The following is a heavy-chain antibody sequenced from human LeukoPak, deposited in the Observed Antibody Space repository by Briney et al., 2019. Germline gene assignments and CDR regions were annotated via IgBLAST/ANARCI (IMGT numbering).Heavy chain of an antibody. CDR3: AKVAYNWNDGGYFDY. Sequence: GGSLRLSCTASGFTFSSYAMSWVRQAPGKALEWVSAISGSGGSTYYSDSVKGRFPISRDNSKNTLYLQMNSLRAEDTAVYYCAKVAYNWNDGGYFDYWGQGTLVTVSS. J-gene: IGHJ4*02. CDR2: ISGSGGST. V-gene: IGHV3-23*01. D-gene: IGHD1-20*01. CDR1: GFTFSSYA.